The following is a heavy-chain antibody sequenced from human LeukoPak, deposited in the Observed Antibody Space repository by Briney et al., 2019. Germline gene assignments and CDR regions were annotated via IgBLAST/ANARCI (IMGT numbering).Heavy chain of an antibody. J-gene: IGHJ4*02. D-gene: IGHD1-7*01. CDR1: GFTFSLYY. CDR3: ASDLLGWNYLFDY. CDR2: ISSSSSYI. V-gene: IGHV3-21*01. Sequence: GGSLRLSCAASGFTFSLYYMNWVRQSPGKGLEWVSSISSSSSYIYYADSVKGRFTISRDNAKNSLYLQMNSLRAEDTAVYYCASDLLGWNYLFDYWGQGTLVTVSS.